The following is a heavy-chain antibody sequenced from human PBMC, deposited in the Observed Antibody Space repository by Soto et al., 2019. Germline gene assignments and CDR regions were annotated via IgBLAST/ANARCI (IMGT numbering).Heavy chain of an antibody. J-gene: IGHJ4*02. D-gene: IGHD3-10*01. V-gene: IGHV1-69*02. CDR1: GDTFNFYT. Sequence: QVQLVQSGAEVKKPGSSLRVSCKASGDTFNFYTINWVWQAPGLGLEWLGRIIPYLSVSNYAQKFQGRVTITADKSTNTAYMEVRSLRSEDTAMYYCTTSFGSGYRAFDYWGQGALVTVS. CDR2: IIPYLSVS. CDR3: TTSFGSGYRAFDY.